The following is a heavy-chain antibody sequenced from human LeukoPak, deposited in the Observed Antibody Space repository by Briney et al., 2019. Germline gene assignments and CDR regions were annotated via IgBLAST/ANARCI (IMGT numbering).Heavy chain of an antibody. V-gene: IGHV3-15*01. CDR2: IKSKISGGTT. CDR3: AVEDIYSYGFK. Sequence: GGSLRLSCAASGFTFSKAWMSWVRQAPGKGLEWVGRIKSKISGGTTDYAAPAKGRFTISGDDSKNTLYLQMDSLKTEDTAVYYCAVEDIYSYGFKWGRGTLVTVSS. J-gene: IGHJ4*02. CDR1: GFTFSKAW. D-gene: IGHD5-18*01.